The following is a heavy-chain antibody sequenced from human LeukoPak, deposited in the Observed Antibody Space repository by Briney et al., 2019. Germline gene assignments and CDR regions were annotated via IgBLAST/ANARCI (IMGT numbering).Heavy chain of an antibody. V-gene: IGHV3-20*04. J-gene: IGHJ4*02. D-gene: IGHD1-26*01. CDR3: ARDYFGSPSALDY. CDR2: INWNGGST. Sequence: GGSLRLSCVASGFAFDEYTFNWVRQAPGKGLEWVSGINWNGGSTGYADSVKGRFTISRDNAKNSLYLQMNSLRAEDTALYYCARDYFGSPSALDYWGQGTLVTVSS. CDR1: GFAFDEYT.